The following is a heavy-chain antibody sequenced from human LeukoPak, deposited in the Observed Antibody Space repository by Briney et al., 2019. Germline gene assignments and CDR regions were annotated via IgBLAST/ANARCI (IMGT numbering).Heavy chain of an antibody. D-gene: IGHD1-1*01. CDR2: IKQDGSEK. Sequence: GGSLRLSCTTSGFTVGDYATNWVRQAPGKGLEWVANIKQDGSEKYYVDSVRGRFTISRDNAKNSLYLQINSLRAEDTAVYYCARDWIFDSWGQGTLVTVSS. J-gene: IGHJ4*02. CDR1: GFTVGDYA. V-gene: IGHV3-7*01. CDR3: ARDWIFDS.